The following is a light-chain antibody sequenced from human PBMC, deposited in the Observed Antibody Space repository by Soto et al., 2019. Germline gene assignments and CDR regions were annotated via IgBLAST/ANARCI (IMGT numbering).Light chain of an antibody. CDR2: EVR. Sequence: QSALTQPAAVSGPPGQSIPISCTGTSSDVGRYNYVSWYQQHSGKAPKLVIYEVRNRPSGISNRFSASKSGNTASLTISGLQAEDEADYYCTSYTSNTTWVFGGGTKLTVL. CDR1: SSDVGRYNY. J-gene: IGLJ3*02. CDR3: TSYTSNTTWV. V-gene: IGLV2-14*01.